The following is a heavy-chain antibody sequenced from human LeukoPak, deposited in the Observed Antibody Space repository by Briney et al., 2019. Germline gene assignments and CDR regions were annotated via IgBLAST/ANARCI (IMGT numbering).Heavy chain of an antibody. V-gene: IGHV1-2*02. CDR2: INPNSGGT. CDR1: GYTFTCYD. Sequence: ASVKVSCKASGYTFTCYDMHWVRQAPGQGLEWMGWINPNSGGTNYAQKFQGRVTMTRDTSISTAYMELSRLRSDDTAVYYWAILEAGNPLTSFDYWGQGTLVTVSS. J-gene: IGHJ4*02. CDR3: AILEAGNPLTSFDY. D-gene: IGHD1-26*01.